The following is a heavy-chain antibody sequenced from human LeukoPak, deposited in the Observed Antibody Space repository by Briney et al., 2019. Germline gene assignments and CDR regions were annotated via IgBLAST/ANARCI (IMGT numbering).Heavy chain of an antibody. V-gene: IGHV4-39*06. CDR2: IYYSGST. CDR1: GGSISSSSYY. CDR3: GRGDFGDSDVFRL. D-gene: IGHD4-17*01. Sequence: SETLSLTCTVSGGSISSSSYYWGWIRQPPGKGLEWIGSIYYSGSTYYNPSLKSRVTISVDTSKNQFPLKLSSVTAADTAVYYCGRGDFGDSDVFRLWGQGTLVSVSS. J-gene: IGHJ4*02.